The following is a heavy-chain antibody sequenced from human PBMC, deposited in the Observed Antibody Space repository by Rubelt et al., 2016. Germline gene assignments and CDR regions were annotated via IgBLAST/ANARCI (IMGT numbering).Heavy chain of an antibody. J-gene: IGHJ5*02. D-gene: IGHD2-8*01. CDR2: ISSDGSNK. CDR3: ARVMDCINGICYRGGWLDP. V-gene: IGHV3-30*04. Sequence: VQLVESGGGLVQPGGSLRLSCAASGFTFSNYAMNWVRQAPGKGLEWVAIISSDGSNKYYADSVRGRFPISRANSKNTLYLQMNSLRAVDTAVYYCARVMDCINGICYRGGWLDPWGQGTLVTVSS. CDR1: GFTFSNYA.